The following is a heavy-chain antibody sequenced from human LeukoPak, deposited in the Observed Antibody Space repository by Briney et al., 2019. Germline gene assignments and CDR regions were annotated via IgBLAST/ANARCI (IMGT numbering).Heavy chain of an antibody. Sequence: GGSLRLSCAASGFTFSSYAMSWVRQAPGKGLEWVSAISGSGGTIYYADSVKGRFTISRDNAKNSLYLQMNSLRAEDTAVYYCARASYTASDAFDIWGQGTMVTVSS. D-gene: IGHD1-26*01. V-gene: IGHV3-23*01. CDR3: ARASYTASDAFDI. CDR2: ISGSGGTI. CDR1: GFTFSSYA. J-gene: IGHJ3*02.